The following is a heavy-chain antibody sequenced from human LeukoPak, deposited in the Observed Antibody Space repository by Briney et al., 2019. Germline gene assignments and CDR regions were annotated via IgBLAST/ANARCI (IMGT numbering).Heavy chain of an antibody. D-gene: IGHD3-9*01. V-gene: IGHV3-21*01. CDR3: ADGIRYTEVVSDY. CDR1: GFTFSSYS. CDR2: ISSSSSYK. J-gene: IGHJ4*02. Sequence: PGGSLRLSCAASGFTFSSYSMNWVRQAPWNGLEWVSSISSSSSYKDYADSVKGQFTISRDNAKNSLYLQMNSLRAEDTAFFQAADGIRYTEVVSDYWGQGTLVTVSS.